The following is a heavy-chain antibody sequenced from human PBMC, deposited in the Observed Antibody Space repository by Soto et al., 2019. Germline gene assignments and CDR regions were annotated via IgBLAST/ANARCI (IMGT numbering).Heavy chain of an antibody. CDR2: IIPIFGTA. Sequence: ASVKVSCKASGGTFSSYAISWVRQAPGQGLEWMGGIIPIFGTANYAQKFQGRVTTTADESTSTAYMELSSLRSEDTAVYYCARMGRFLEWLSSWFDPWGQGTLVTVSS. V-gene: IGHV1-69*13. D-gene: IGHD3-3*01. CDR1: GGTFSSYA. CDR3: ARMGRFLEWLSSWFDP. J-gene: IGHJ5*02.